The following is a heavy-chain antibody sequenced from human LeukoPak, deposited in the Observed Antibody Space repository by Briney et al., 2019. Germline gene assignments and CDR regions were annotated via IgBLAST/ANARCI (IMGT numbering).Heavy chain of an antibody. CDR1: GFTVSSNY. CDR2: MYSGGST. CDR3: ARHRADYGDYSMDV. D-gene: IGHD4-17*01. Sequence: GGSLRLSCAPSGFTVSSNYMSWVRQAPGKGLEWVSVMYSGGSTNYADSVKGRFTISRDNSKNTLYLQMNSLRAEDTAVYYCARHRADYGDYSMDVWGQGTTVTVSS. V-gene: IGHV3-66*04. J-gene: IGHJ6*02.